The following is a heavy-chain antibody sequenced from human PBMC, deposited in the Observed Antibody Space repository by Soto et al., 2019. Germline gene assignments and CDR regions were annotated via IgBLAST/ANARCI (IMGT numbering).Heavy chain of an antibody. D-gene: IGHD6-13*01. CDR3: ARGFSSSWARFVDY. CDR2: IYYSGST. Sequence: SETLSLTCTVSGGSISSSSYYWGWIRQPPGKGLEWIGSIYYSGSTYYNPSLKSRVTISVDTSKNQFSLKLSSVTAPDTAVYYCARGFSSSWARFVDYWGQGTLVTVSS. V-gene: IGHV4-39*01. J-gene: IGHJ4*02. CDR1: GGSISSSSYY.